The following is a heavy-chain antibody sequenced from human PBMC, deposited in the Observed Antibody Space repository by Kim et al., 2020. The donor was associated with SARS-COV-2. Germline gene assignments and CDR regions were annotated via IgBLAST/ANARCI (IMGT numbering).Heavy chain of an antibody. CDR1: GYSFTSYW. Sequence: GESLKISCKGSGYSFTSYWIGWVRQMPGKGLEWMGIIYPGDSDTRYSPSFQGQVTISADKSISTAYLQWSSLKASDTAMYYCARRPLWFGEFDHFDYWGQGTLVTVSS. CDR2: IYPGDSDT. D-gene: IGHD3-10*01. J-gene: IGHJ4*02. V-gene: IGHV5-51*01. CDR3: ARRPLWFGEFDHFDY.